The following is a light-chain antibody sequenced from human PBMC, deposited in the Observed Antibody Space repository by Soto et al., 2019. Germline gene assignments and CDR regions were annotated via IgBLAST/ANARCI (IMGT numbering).Light chain of an antibody. J-gene: IGKJ1*01. CDR1: QSLLHSNGYNY. V-gene: IGKV2-28*01. CDR2: LGS. CDR3: MQTLQTPS. Sequence: DIVMTQSPLSLPVTPGEPASISCRSSQSLLHSNGYNYLDWYLQKPGQSPQLLIYLGSYRASGVPDRFSGSGSGTDFTLRISRVEAEDVGVYYCMQTLQTPSFGQGTKVDI.